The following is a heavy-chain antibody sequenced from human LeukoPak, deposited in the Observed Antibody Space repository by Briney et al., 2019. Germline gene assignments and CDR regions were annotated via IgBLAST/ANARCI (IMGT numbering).Heavy chain of an antibody. CDR2: IYSSGST. Sequence: SETLSLTCTVSGDSISSYYWNWIRQPPGTGLEWIGYIYSSGSTSYNSSLRSRVTMSGDTSKNQFSLKLRSVTAADTAVYYCARGKRAGDSYYFDYWGQGILVTVSS. CDR3: ARGKRAGDSYYFDY. V-gene: IGHV4-59*01. D-gene: IGHD2-21*02. CDR1: GDSISSYY. J-gene: IGHJ4*02.